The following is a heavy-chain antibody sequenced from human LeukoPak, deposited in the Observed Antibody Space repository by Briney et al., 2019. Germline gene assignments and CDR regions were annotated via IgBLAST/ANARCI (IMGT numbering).Heavy chain of an antibody. V-gene: IGHV3-23*01. CDR3: ANIFTVTTRWGYFDY. CDR2: ISVSGNT. CDR1: GFTLSSYA. D-gene: IGHD4-17*01. J-gene: IGHJ4*02. Sequence: GGSLRLSCAASGFTLSSYAMSWVRQGPGKGLEWVSAISVSGNTYHADSVKGRFTISRDNSKNTLYLQMNGLRAGDTALYYCANIFTVTTRWGYFDYWGQGTLVTVSS.